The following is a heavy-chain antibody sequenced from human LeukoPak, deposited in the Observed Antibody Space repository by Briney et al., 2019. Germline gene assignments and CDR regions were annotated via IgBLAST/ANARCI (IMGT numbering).Heavy chain of an antibody. CDR3: ARHRRHYDILTGYYAGHFDI. V-gene: IGHV4-39*01. D-gene: IGHD3-9*01. Sequence: SETLSLTCSVSGGSISSTTYYWGWIRQPPGKGLEWIGSMSYIGSTYYNPSLKSRVTISVHMSKNHFSLKPSSVTAADTAVYYCARHRRHYDILTGYYAGHFDIWGQGTMVTVSS. CDR1: GGSISSTTYY. CDR2: MSYIGST. J-gene: IGHJ3*02.